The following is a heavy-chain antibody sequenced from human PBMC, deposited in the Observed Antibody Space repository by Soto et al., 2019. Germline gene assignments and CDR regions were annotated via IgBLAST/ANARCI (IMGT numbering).Heavy chain of an antibody. Sequence: ASVKVSCKASGDTFTGYYLHWVRQAPGQGLEWMGWINPNSGGTNCRRKFQGRVTMARDTSTTTAYMELSRLTSDDAAVDYCSRAGRAATRSGEYDMDVWGQGTTVTVSS. CDR1: GDTFTGYY. D-gene: IGHD6-13*01. V-gene: IGHV1-2*02. CDR3: SRAGRAATRSGEYDMDV. CDR2: INPNSGGT. J-gene: IGHJ6*02.